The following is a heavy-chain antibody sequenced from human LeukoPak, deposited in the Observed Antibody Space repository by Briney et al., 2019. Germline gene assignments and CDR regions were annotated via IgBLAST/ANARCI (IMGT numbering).Heavy chain of an antibody. CDR1: GGSFSGYY. V-gene: IGHV4-34*01. CDR2: INHSGST. D-gene: IGHD5-12*01. J-gene: IGHJ4*02. CDR3: ARHRVGCRDIDY. Sequence: PSETLSLTCAVYGGSFSGYYWSWIRQPPGKGLEWIGEINHSGSTKYNPSLKSRVTISVDTSKNQFSLKLSSVTAADTALYYCARHRVGCRDIDYWGQGTLVTVSS.